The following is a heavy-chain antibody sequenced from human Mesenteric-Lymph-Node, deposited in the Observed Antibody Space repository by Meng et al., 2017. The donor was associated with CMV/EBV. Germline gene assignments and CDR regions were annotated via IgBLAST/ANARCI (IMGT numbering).Heavy chain of an antibody. CDR2: IKQDGSEK. D-gene: IGHD6-6*01. V-gene: IGHV3-7*01. Sequence: LSGAASGFTFNTYWMSWVRQAPGKGPEWVANIKQDGSEKYYVDSVKGRFTISRDNARNSLFLQMNSLRAEDTAVYYCARDLAAPLGHWGQGTLVTVSS. CDR3: ARDLAAPLGH. CDR1: GFTFNTYW. J-gene: IGHJ4*02.